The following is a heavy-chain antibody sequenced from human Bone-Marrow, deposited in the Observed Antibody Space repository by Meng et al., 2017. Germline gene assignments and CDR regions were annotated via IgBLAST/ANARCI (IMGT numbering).Heavy chain of an antibody. CDR3: AKARGGSYYAGFDY. Sequence: LKISWAASGISFEDDAMHWVRQAPGKGLEWVSGISWNSGTIVYGDSVKGRFTISRDNGKKSLYLPMDSLRPEDTALYYCAKARGGSYYAGFDYWGQGTLVTVSS. V-gene: IGHV3-9*01. CDR1: GISFEDDA. CDR2: ISWNSGTI. J-gene: IGHJ4*02. D-gene: IGHD1-26*01.